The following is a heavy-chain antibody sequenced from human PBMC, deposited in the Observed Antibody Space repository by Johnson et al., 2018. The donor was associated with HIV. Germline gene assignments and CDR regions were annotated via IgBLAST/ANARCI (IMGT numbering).Heavy chain of an antibody. V-gene: IGHV3-25*04. Sequence: NCVRQAPGNGLELVGQVNPNGGNTYLIDSGKDRFNTSRDNAKNSLYLQMNSLRAEDAAVYFCAFRELRGPHAFDIWGQGTMVTVSS. J-gene: IGHJ3*02. D-gene: IGHD1-26*01. CDR3: AFRELRGPHAFDI. CDR2: VNPNGGNT.